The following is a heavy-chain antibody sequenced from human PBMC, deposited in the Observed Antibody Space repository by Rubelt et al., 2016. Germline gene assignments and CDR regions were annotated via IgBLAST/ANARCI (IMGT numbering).Heavy chain of an antibody. D-gene: IGHD3-10*01. CDR1: GFTFSSYA. V-gene: IGHV3-30*04. Sequence: VQLLESGGGLVKPGGSLRLSCAASGFTFSSYAMHWVRQAPGKVLEWVAVISYDGSNKYYADSVKGRITISRENSKNTVYLQRNSLRSEETAVYYCAKTGGGNYYAQEGAFDIWGQGTMVTVSS. CDR2: ISYDGSNK. J-gene: IGHJ3*02. CDR3: AKTGGGNYYAQEGAFDI.